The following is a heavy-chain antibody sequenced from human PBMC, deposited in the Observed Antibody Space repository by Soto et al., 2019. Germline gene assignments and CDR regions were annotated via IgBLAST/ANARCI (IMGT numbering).Heavy chain of an antibody. Sequence: QLQLQESGSGLVKPSQTLSLTCAVSGGSISSGGYSWSWIRQPPGKGLEWVGYIYHRGSTYYNPYLKRRVTISIDRSKNQFSLKLSSGTAADTAVYYCTRSSSTVTTLDYWGQGTLVTVSS. CDR3: TRSSSTVTTLDY. J-gene: IGHJ4*02. V-gene: IGHV4-30-2*01. D-gene: IGHD2-2*01. CDR1: GGSISSGGYS. CDR2: IYHRGST.